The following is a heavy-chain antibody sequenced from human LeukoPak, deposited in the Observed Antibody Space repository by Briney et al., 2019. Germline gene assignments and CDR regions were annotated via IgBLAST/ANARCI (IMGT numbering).Heavy chain of an antibody. Sequence: EASVKVSCKASGGTFSSYAISWVRQAPGQGREWMGGIIPIFGTANYAQQFQGRVTITADKSTSTASMELSRLSPEHTAVYYCARGVVRIAARPLGYFDYWGQGTLVTVSS. CDR1: GGTFSSYA. CDR3: ARGVVRIAARPLGYFDY. CDR2: IIPIFGTA. J-gene: IGHJ4*02. V-gene: IGHV1-69*06. D-gene: IGHD6-6*01.